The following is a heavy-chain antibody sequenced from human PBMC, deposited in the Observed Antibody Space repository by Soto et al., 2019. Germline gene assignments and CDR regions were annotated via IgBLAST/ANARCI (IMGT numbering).Heavy chain of an antibody. CDR2: IIPIFGTA. J-gene: IGHJ5*02. Sequence: QVQLVQSGAEVKKPGSSVKVSCKASGGTFSSYAISWVRQAPGQGLEWMGGIIPIFGTANYAQKFQGRVTITADESASTAYMELSSLRSEDTAVYYCARVEDLPLGGNNWFDPWGQGTPVTVSS. V-gene: IGHV1-69*01. D-gene: IGHD3-10*01. CDR3: ARVEDLPLGGNNWFDP. CDR1: GGTFSSYA.